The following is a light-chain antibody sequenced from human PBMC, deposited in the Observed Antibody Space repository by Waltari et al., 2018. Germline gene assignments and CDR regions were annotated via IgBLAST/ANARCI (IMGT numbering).Light chain of an antibody. CDR1: QRLIKNY. J-gene: IGKJ2*01. Sequence: VFPQPPATLSLSPGQSATVSCRASQRLIKNYLAWFQQKPGQAPRLLIYGASSRAAGIPDRFSGSGSGTDFTLTISRLEPEDSAMYYCQQYGSSILYTFGQGTKLEIK. CDR3: QQYGSSILYT. CDR2: GAS. V-gene: IGKV3-20*01.